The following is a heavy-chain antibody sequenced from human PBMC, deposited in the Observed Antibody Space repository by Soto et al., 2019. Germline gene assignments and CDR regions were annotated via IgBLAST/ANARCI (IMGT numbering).Heavy chain of an antibody. CDR3: ARVGAVLKYYGMDV. J-gene: IGHJ6*02. CDR1: GGSISSGGYY. V-gene: IGHV4-31*03. D-gene: IGHD3-16*01. Sequence: QVQLQESGPGLVKPSQTLSLTCTVSGGSISSGGYYWSWIRQHPGKGLEWIGYIYYSGSTYYNPSLKSRVTISVDTSKNQFSLKLSSVTAADMAVYYCARVGAVLKYYGMDVWGQGTTVTVSS. CDR2: IYYSGST.